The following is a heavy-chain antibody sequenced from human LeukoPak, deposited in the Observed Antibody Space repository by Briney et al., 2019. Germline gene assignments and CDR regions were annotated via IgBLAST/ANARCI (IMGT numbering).Heavy chain of an antibody. CDR3: ARDSSVGTGWFDP. CDR1: GGSISSGSYY. J-gene: IGHJ5*02. Sequence: SETLSLTCTVSGGSISSGSYYWSWIRQPAGKGLEWIGRIYTSGSTNYNPSLKSRVTISVDTSKNQFSLKLSSVTAADTAVYYCARDSSVGTGWFDPWGQGTLVTVSS. D-gene: IGHD2-21*02. CDR2: IYTSGST. V-gene: IGHV4-61*02.